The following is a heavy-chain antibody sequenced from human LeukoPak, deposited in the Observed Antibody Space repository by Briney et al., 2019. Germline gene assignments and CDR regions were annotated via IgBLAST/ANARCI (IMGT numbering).Heavy chain of an antibody. CDR1: GYSFITYW. V-gene: IGHV5-51*01. J-gene: IGHJ4*02. D-gene: IGHD5-18*01. Sequence: GESLKISCKGSGYSFITYWIAWVRQMPGKGLEWMGIIYPGDSDTRCSPSFQGQVTISADKSISTAYLQWSSLKASDTAVYYCARPSMNAAMIDYWGQGTLVTVSS. CDR2: IYPGDSDT. CDR3: ARPSMNAAMIDY.